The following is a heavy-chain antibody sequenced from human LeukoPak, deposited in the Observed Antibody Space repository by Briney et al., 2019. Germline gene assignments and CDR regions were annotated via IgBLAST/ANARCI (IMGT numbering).Heavy chain of an antibody. V-gene: IGHV4-34*01. D-gene: IGHD2-2*02. Sequence: SETLSLTCAVYGGSFSGYYWSWIRQPPGKGLEWIGEVNHSGSTNYNPSLKSRVTISVDTSKNQFSLKLSSVTAADTAVYYCARGHSYCSSTSCYTDFDYWGQGTLVTVSS. J-gene: IGHJ4*02. CDR2: VNHSGST. CDR1: GGSFSGYY. CDR3: ARGHSYCSSTSCYTDFDY.